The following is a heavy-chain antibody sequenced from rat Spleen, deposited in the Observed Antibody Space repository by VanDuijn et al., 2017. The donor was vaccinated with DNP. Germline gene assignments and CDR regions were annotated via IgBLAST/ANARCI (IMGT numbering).Heavy chain of an antibody. Sequence: EVQLQESGPGLVKPSQSLSLICSVTGYSITSSYRWSWIRKFPGNKMEWVGHISYSGSTSHNPSLKSRISITRDTSKNQFFLHLNSVTTEDTATYYCARWSDYFDYWGQGVMVTVSS. V-gene: IGHV3-1*01. CDR2: ISYSGST. CDR1: GYSITSSY. J-gene: IGHJ2*01. CDR3: ARWSDYFDY.